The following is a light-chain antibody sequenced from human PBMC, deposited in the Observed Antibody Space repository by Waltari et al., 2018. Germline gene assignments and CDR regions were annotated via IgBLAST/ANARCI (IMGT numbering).Light chain of an antibody. Sequence: SYELTQPPSVSVSPGQTARITCSGDALPNQYASWYQQKPGQAPGLVIYKDSERPSGIPERFSGSSSGTTVTLTISGVQAEDEADYYCQSADSSGTYRVFGGGTKLTVL. V-gene: IGLV3-25*03. CDR1: ALPNQY. CDR3: QSADSSGTYRV. CDR2: KDS. J-gene: IGLJ2*01.